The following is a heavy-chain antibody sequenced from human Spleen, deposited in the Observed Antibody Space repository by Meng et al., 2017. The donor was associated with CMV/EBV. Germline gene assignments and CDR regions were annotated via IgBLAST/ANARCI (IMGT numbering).Heavy chain of an antibody. V-gene: IGHV5-51*01. CDR3: AKQDWNDVPDY. J-gene: IGHJ4*02. CDR1: GYKFTDYW. CDR2: IFPADSET. Sequence: GESLKISCKASGYKFTDYWIAWVRQMPGKGLEWMGIIFPADSETRYNPSFQGQVTISVDKSISTAYLQWNSLKASDTAMYYCAKQDWNDVPDYWGQGTLVTVS. D-gene: IGHD1-1*01.